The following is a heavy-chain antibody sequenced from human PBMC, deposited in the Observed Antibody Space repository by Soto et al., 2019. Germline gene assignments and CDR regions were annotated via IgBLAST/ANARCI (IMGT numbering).Heavy chain of an antibody. CDR2: IYSGGST. D-gene: IGHD3-9*01. CDR3: AREPPRYTTYYYYGMDV. V-gene: IGHV3-66*01. CDR1: GFTVSSNY. J-gene: IGHJ6*02. Sequence: PGGSLRLSCAASGFTVSSNYMSWVRQAPGKGLEWVSVIYSGGSTYYADSVKGRFTISRDNSKNTLYLQMNSLRAEDTAVYYCAREPPRYTTYYYYGMDVWGQGTTVTVSS.